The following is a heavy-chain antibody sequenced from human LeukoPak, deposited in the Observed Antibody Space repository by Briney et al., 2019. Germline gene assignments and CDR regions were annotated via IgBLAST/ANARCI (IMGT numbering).Heavy chain of an antibody. CDR3: LRSGGY. CDR1: GFTFSTYW. CDR2: IKPDGSEK. J-gene: IGHJ4*02. D-gene: IGHD1-26*01. Sequence: PGGSLRLSCAASGFTFSTYWMNWVRQAPGKGLEWVANIKPDGSEKYFVDSVKGRFTLSRDNAKNSLYLQMNSLRAEDTAVYYCLRSGGYWGQGTPVTVSS. V-gene: IGHV3-7*01.